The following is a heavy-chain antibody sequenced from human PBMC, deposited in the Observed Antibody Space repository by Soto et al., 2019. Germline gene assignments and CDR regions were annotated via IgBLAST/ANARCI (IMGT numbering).Heavy chain of an antibody. CDR2: INTGNGNS. CDR1: GYTFTRYA. D-gene: IGHD4-17*01. Sequence: QVQLVQSGAEVKKPGASVKISCKASGYTFTRYAMHWVRQAPGQGLEWMGWINTGNGNSHYSQKFQGRVTFPRDTSATTAYMELSSLRSEDTAVYFCARNVDYFDPWGQGTLVTVSS. J-gene: IGHJ5*01. V-gene: IGHV1-3*04. CDR3: ARNVDYFDP.